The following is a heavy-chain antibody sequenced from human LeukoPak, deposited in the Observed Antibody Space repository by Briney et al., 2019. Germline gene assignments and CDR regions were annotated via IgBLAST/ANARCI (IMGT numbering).Heavy chain of an antibody. Sequence: GGSLRLSCAASGFTFSSYSMNWVRQAPGKGLEWVSSISSSSSYIYYADSVKGRFTISRDNAKNSLYLQMNILRAEDTAVYYCARPLYSSSWYLGAWGQGTLVTVSS. V-gene: IGHV3-21*01. CDR3: ARPLYSSSWYLGA. CDR2: ISSSSSYI. J-gene: IGHJ4*02. CDR1: GFTFSSYS. D-gene: IGHD6-13*01.